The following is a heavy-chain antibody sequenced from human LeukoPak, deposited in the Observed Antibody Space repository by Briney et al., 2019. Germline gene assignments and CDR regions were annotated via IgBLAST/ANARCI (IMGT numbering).Heavy chain of an antibody. CDR2: IFDSGST. Sequence: SETLSLTCSVSGGSINNYYWAWIRQPPGKGLEYMGYIFDSGSTDYNPSLKSRVTISLDTPKKQFYLKLSSVTAADTAIYYCARAWWYANWYFDVWGRGILATVSS. D-gene: IGHD2-15*01. CDR1: GGSINNYY. CDR3: ARAWWYANWYFDV. V-gene: IGHV4-59*08. J-gene: IGHJ2*01.